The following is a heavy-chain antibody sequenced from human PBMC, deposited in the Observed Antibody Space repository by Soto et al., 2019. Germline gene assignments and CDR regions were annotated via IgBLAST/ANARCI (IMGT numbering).Heavy chain of an antibody. Sequence: QVQLVQSGAEEKKPGASVKVSCKASGYTFTSYAMHWVRQAPGQRLEWMGWINASNGNTKYSQKCQGRVTITRDTSASTAYMELSSLRSEDTAVYYCARGGDPPYYYYGMDVWGQGTTVTVSS. CDR3: ARGGDPPYYYYGMDV. CDR1: GYTFTSYA. CDR2: INASNGNT. D-gene: IGHD2-21*01. V-gene: IGHV1-3*05. J-gene: IGHJ6*02.